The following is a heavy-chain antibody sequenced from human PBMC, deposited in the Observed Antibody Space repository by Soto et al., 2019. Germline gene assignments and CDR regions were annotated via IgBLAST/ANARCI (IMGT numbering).Heavy chain of an antibody. CDR3: ASLINIAAAGTYYYYYGMDV. V-gene: IGHV5-10-1*01. CDR1: GYXFTSYW. CDR2: IDPSDSYT. D-gene: IGHD6-13*01. Sequence: GESLKISCKGSGYXFTSYWISWVRQMPGKGLEWMGRIDPSDSYTNYSPSFQGHVTISADKSISTAYLQWSSLKASDTAMYYCASLINIAAAGTYYYYYGMDVWGQGTTVTVSS. J-gene: IGHJ6*02.